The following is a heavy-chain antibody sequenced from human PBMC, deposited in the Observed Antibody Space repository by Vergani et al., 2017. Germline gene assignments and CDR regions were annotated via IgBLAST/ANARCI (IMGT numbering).Heavy chain of an antibody. V-gene: IGHV3-49*03. CDR3: ARAEQLDY. J-gene: IGHJ4*02. Sequence: EVQLVESGGGLVQPGRSLRLSCTASGFTFGDYAMSWFRQAPGKGLEWVGFIRSKAYGGTTEYAASVKGRFTISRDNAKNSLYLQMNSLRAEDTAVYYCARAEQLDYWGQGTLVTVSS. CDR2: IRSKAYGGTT. D-gene: IGHD6-6*01. CDR1: GFTFGDYA.